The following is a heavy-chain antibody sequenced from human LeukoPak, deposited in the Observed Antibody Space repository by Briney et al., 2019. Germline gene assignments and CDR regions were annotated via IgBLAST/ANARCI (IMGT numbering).Heavy chain of an antibody. D-gene: IGHD6-13*01. V-gene: IGHV4-4*07. CDR1: GGSISSYY. J-gene: IGHJ3*02. CDR3: ARDGPHHKAGAFDI. Sequence: SETLSLTCTVSGGSISSYYWSWIRQPAGKGLEWIGRIYTSGSTNYNPSLKSRVTISVDTSKNQFSLKLSSVTAADTAVYYCARDGPHHKAGAFDIWGQGTMVTVSS. CDR2: IYTSGST.